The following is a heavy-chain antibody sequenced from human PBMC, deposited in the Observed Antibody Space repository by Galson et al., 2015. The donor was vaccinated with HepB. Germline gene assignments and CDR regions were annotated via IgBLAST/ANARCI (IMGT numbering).Heavy chain of an antibody. J-gene: IGHJ4*01. CDR2: ISGSGVST. CDR3: AKRGSSYGLTSGSYDF. D-gene: IGHD5-18*01. Sequence: SLRLSCAASGFTFSHYAMSWVRQAPGKGLEWVSVISGSGVSTYYADSVKGRFTISRDNSKNTLYVQMNSLRAEDTAVYYCAKRGSSYGLTSGSYDFWGQEPWSPSPQ. CDR1: GFTFSHYA. V-gene: IGHV3-23*01.